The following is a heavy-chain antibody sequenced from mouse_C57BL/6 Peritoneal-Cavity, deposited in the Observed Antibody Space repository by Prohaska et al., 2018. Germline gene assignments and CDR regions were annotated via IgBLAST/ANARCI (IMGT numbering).Heavy chain of an antibody. Sequence: GTIYNQKLKGKATLTVDKSSSTAYMELRSLTSEDTAVYYCARDYYADYWGQGTTLTVSS. J-gene: IGHJ2*01. CDR2: GT. V-gene: IGHV1-18*01. CDR3: ARDYYADY.